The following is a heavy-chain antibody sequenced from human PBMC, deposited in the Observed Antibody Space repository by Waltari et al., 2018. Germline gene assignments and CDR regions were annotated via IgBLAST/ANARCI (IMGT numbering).Heavy chain of an antibody. CDR3: AKGAVTTGFNH. CDR1: GFTFGRYV. CDR2: ITTSGVTT. V-gene: IGHV3-23*01. Sequence: DVQLLESGGGFVQPGGALRLSRGASGFTFGRYVMNWVRQPPGKGLQWVATITTSGVTTYYRDSVKGRFSISRDNSKSTLHLQMNSLRAEDTAVYYCAKGAVTTGFNHWGQGTLVTVSS. J-gene: IGHJ4*02. D-gene: IGHD4-4*01.